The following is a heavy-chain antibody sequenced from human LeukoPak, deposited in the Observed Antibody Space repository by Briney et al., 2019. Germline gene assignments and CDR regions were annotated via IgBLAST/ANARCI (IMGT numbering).Heavy chain of an antibody. V-gene: IGHV3-30*04. CDR2: KAFDGSDE. Sequence: PGRSLRLSCAASGFIFSSYAMHGVRQAPGRGLEWVAVKAFDGSDEYYADSVKGRFTISRDNSKNTLYLQMNSLRGEDTAVYYCAKSLRTRIYYFDYWGQGTLVTVSS. D-gene: IGHD1-7*01. J-gene: IGHJ4*02. CDR1: GFIFSSYA. CDR3: AKSLRTRIYYFDY.